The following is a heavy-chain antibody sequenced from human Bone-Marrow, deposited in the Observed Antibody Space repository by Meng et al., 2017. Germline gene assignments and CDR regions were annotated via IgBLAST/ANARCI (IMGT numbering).Heavy chain of an antibody. CDR3: ARDEDISAAGKLFGDY. CDR2: INPNSGDT. Sequence: QWQVGQDGAEVKKAGAAGKVSCKSYGSTFTCYYMHWVRQAHGQGLEWMGRINPNSGDTNYAQKFQGRVTMTRDTDMSTAYMELSGLRSDDTAMYYCARDEDISAAGKLFGDYWGQGTLVTVSS. D-gene: IGHD6-25*01. V-gene: IGHV1-2*02. J-gene: IGHJ4*02. CDR1: GSTFTCYY.